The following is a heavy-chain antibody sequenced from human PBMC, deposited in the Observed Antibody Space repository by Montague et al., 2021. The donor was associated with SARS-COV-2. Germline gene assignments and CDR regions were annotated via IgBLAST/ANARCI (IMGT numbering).Heavy chain of an antibody. D-gene: IGHD3-22*01. V-gene: IGHV4-4*02. CDR1: GDSISNSNW. J-gene: IGHJ4*02. CDR2: IFRSGDS. Sequence: SETLSLTCTVSGDSISNSNWWTWVRQSPGRGLEWIGEIFRSGDSNYNPSLKSRVTMSVDMSRNQFSLSLSNVTDADTAIYYCVRGGTMTVVVFDYWGQGTLVTVSS. CDR3: VRGGTMTVVVFDY.